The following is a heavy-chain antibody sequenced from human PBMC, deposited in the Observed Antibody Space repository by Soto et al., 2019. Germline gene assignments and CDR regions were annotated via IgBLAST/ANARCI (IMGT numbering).Heavy chain of an antibody. Sequence: GGSLRLSCAASGFTFSSYSMNWVRQAPGKGLGWVSSISSSSSYIYYANSVKGRITISRVNAKNSLYLQMNSLRAEDTAVYYCARMVITMVRGVTPTDYWGQGTLVTVSS. J-gene: IGHJ4*02. CDR1: GFTFSSYS. D-gene: IGHD3-10*01. V-gene: IGHV3-21*01. CDR3: ARMVITMVRGVTPTDY. CDR2: ISSSSSYI.